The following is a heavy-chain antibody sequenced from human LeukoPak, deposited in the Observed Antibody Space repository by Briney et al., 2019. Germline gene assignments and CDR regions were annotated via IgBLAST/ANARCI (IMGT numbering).Heavy chain of an antibody. D-gene: IGHD5-24*01. V-gene: IGHV4-39*01. Sequence: PSETLSLTCTVSGGSLSSNSYFWGWIRQPPGKGLDWIGIIYYSGSTYYNPSLKSRVTISVDTSKKQLSLKLSSVTAADTAVYYCASDIEAVEIHLFWTWGQGTLVTVSS. CDR1: GGSLSSNSYF. CDR3: ASDIEAVEIHLFWT. J-gene: IGHJ5*02. CDR2: IYYSGST.